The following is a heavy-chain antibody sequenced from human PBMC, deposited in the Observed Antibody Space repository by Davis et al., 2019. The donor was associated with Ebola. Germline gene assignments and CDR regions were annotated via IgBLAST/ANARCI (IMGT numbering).Heavy chain of an antibody. CDR2: IYWDDDK. J-gene: IGHJ4*02. CDR1: GFSLSTSGVG. V-gene: IGHV2-5*02. CDR3: AHSTLTYDILTGYYIAPFDY. Sequence: SGPTLVKPTQTLTLTCTFSGFSLSTSGVGVGWIRQPPGKALEWLALIYWDDDKRYSPSLKSRLTITKDTSKNQVVPTMTNMDPVDTATYYCAHSTLTYDILTGYYIAPFDYWGQGTLVTVSS. D-gene: IGHD3-9*01.